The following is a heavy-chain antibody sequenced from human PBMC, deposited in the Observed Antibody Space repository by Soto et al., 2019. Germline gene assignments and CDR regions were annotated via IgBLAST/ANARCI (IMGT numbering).Heavy chain of an antibody. CDR1: GYTFTIYA. J-gene: IGHJ4*02. D-gene: IGHD5-12*01. Sequence: QVQLVQSGAEVKKPGASVKVSCKASGYTFTIYAIHWVRQSPGQRLEWMGWINAGNGNTKYSQKFQGRVIITRDTTAGTAYMELRILRSEDTAVYFCATPIVAFFWGQGTLVTVSS. V-gene: IGHV1-3*01. CDR2: INAGNGNT. CDR3: ATPIVAFF.